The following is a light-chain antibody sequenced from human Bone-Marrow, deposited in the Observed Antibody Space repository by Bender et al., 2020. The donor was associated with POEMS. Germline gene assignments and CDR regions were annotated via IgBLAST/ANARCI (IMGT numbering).Light chain of an antibody. V-gene: IGLV2-14*01. J-gene: IGLJ3*02. Sequence: QSALTQPASVSGSPGQSITISCTGTSSDVGGYNYVSWYQQHPGKAPKVMIFEVSNRPSGVSNRFSGSKSGTSASLAITGLQAEDEGDYYCQSYDNSLGGWVFGGGTKLTVL. CDR2: EVS. CDR3: QSYDNSLGGWV. CDR1: SSDVGGYNY.